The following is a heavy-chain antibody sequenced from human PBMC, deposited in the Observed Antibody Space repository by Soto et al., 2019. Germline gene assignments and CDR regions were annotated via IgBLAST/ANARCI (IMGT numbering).Heavy chain of an antibody. CDR1: GFSLYTSGVA. CDR2: ISCDDDE. D-gene: IGHD3-3*01. V-gene: IGHV2-5*02. J-gene: IGHJ4*02. Sequence: QITLKESGPTLVKPTQTLTLTCIFSGFSLYTSGVAVGWIRQPPGKALEWLALISCDDDERYSPSLKSRLTITKDTSKKQVVLTMTNMEPVDTATYYCAHTDFWNGFFDYWGQGTLVTVSS. CDR3: AHTDFWNGFFDY.